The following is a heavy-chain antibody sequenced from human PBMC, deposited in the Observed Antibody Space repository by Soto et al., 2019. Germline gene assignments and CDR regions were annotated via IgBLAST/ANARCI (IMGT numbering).Heavy chain of an antibody. Sequence: GGSLRLSCAASAFTFNNYAMSWVRQAPGKGLEWVSGIGGSGRTTYYADSVKGRFTISRDNSNNTLFLQMDSLRAEDTAVYYCAKSRYSDSSGDFYDYWGQGTLVTVSS. CDR3: AKSRYSDSSGDFYDY. CDR2: IGGSGRTT. D-gene: IGHD3-22*01. V-gene: IGHV3-23*01. CDR1: AFTFNNYA. J-gene: IGHJ4*02.